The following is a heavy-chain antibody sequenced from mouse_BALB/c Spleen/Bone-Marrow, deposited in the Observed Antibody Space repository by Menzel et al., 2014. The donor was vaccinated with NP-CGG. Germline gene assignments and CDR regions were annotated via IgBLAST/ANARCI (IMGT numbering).Heavy chain of an antibody. J-gene: IGHJ4*01. D-gene: IGHD1-1*01. CDR2: ISTYSGNT. CDR3: ASYGSSYYAMDY. Sequence: VQLQQSGPELVRPGVSVKTSCKGSGYTFTDYAMHWVKQSHAKSLGWIGVISTYSGNTNYNQKFKGKATMTVDKSSSTAYMELARLTSEDSAIYYCASYGSSYYAMDYWGQGTSVTVSS. V-gene: IGHV1-67*01. CDR1: GYTFTDYA.